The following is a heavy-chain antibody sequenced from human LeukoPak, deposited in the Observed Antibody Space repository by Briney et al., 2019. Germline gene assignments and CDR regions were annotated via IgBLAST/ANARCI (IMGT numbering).Heavy chain of an antibody. V-gene: IGHV3-21*01. Sequence: GGSLRLSCAASGFSFSSYTMNWVRQAPGKGLEWVSSISSGSSYIDYADSVRGRFTISRDNAKNSLSLQMNGLRAEDTAVYYCATSLFGSNCLGYWGQGTLVTVSS. CDR2: ISSGSSYI. J-gene: IGHJ4*02. CDR3: ATSLFGSNCLGY. D-gene: IGHD6-13*01. CDR1: GFSFSSYT.